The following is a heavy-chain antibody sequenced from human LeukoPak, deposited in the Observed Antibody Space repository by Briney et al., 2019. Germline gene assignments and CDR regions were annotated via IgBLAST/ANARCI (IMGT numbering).Heavy chain of an antibody. CDR1: GFTFSSYS. D-gene: IGHD6-19*01. CDR2: TSSSSSYI. CDR3: ARDERQQWPIDY. V-gene: IGHV3-21*01. J-gene: IGHJ4*02. Sequence: RLGGSLRLSCAASGFTFSSYSMNWVRQAPGKGLEWVSSTSSSSSYIYYADSVKGRFTISRDNAKNSLYLQMNSLRAEDTAVYYCARDERQQWPIDYWGQGTLVTVSS.